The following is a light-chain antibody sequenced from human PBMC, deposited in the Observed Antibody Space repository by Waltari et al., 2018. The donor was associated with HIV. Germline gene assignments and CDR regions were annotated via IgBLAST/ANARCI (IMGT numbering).Light chain of an antibody. V-gene: IGKV1-27*01. CDR2: AAS. Sequence: DVQMTQSPSSLSASVGDRVTVTCRASQGIGHSLAWYQQKPGKVPNLLIYAASTLQSGDPSRVSGSGSGTHFTLTISSLQPEDIATYYCQKYNSAPRTFGQGTKVEIK. CDR3: QKYNSAPRT. CDR1: QGIGHS. J-gene: IGKJ1*01.